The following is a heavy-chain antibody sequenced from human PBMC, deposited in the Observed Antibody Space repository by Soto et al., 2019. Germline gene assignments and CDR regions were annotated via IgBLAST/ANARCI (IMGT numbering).Heavy chain of an antibody. CDR2: ISSSSSTI. CDR1: GFTFSTYS. CDR3: AKAQHSGHDPYDY. V-gene: IGHV3-48*01. D-gene: IGHD5-12*01. Sequence: PGGSLRVSWAASGFTFSTYSMNWVRQAPGKGLEWVSYISSSSSTIFYADSVKGRFTISRDNSKNTLYLQMNSLRAEDTAIYYCAKAQHSGHDPYDYWGQGTLVTVSS. J-gene: IGHJ4*02.